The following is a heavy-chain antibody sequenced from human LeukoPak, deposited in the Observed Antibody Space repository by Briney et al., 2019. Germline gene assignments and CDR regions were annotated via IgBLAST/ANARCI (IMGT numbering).Heavy chain of an antibody. V-gene: IGHV4-38-2*02. CDR2: IYHSGST. CDR1: GYSISSGYY. CDR3: ARKGYYYDSSGYSRWFDP. Sequence: SETLSLTCTVSGYSISSGYYWGRIRQPPGKGLEWIGSIYHSGSTYYNPSLKSRVTISVDTSKNQFSLKLSSVTAADTAVYYCARKGYYYDSSGYSRWFDPWGQGTLVTVSS. J-gene: IGHJ5*02. D-gene: IGHD3-22*01.